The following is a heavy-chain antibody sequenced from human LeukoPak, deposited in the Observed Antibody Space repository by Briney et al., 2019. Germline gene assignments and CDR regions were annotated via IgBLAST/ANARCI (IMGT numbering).Heavy chain of an antibody. D-gene: IGHD2-15*01. V-gene: IGHV3-7*01. CDR3: ARAVGFCSGGDCYGYYFDY. CDR1: GFTFSNYW. Sequence: PGGSLRLSCAASGFTFSNYWMNWVRQAPEKGLEWVANVKEDGRVKQYMDSMKGRFTISRDNAKNSLYLQMNSLRVEDTAVYYCARAVGFCSGGDCYGYYFDYWGQGTLVTVSS. CDR2: VKEDGRVK. J-gene: IGHJ4*02.